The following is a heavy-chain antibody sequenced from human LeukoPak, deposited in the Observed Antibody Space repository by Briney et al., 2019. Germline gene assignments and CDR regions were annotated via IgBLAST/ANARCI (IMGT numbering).Heavy chain of an antibody. D-gene: IGHD6-6*01. Sequence: ASVKVSCKASGGTFSSYAISWVRQAPGQGLGWMGGIIPIFGTANYAQKFQGRVTITTDESTSTAYMELSSLRSEDTAVYYCARSRKELVREYYFDYWGQGTLVTVSS. CDR1: GGTFSSYA. V-gene: IGHV1-69*05. CDR2: IIPIFGTA. J-gene: IGHJ4*02. CDR3: ARSRKELVREYYFDY.